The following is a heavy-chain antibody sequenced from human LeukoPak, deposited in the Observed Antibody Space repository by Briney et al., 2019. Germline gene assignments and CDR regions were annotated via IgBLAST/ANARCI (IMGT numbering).Heavy chain of an antibody. CDR3: AKDNIAAAGTFWFDP. Sequence: GGSLRLSRAASGFTFSSYGMHSVRQAPGKGLEWGAVISYDGSNKYYADSVKGRFTISRDNSKNTLYLQMNSLRAEDTAVYYCAKDNIAAAGTFWFDPWGQGTLVTVSS. CDR2: ISYDGSNK. J-gene: IGHJ5*02. D-gene: IGHD6-13*01. CDR1: GFTFSSYG. V-gene: IGHV3-30*18.